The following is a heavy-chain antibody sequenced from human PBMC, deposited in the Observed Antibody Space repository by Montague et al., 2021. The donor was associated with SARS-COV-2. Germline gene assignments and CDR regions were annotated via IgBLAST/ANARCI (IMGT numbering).Heavy chain of an antibody. D-gene: IGHD3-22*01. V-gene: IGHV4-34*01. CDR3: ARVAGGYYHDSSAYFDY. CDR2: INQSGST. CDR1: GGSFSGYY. Sequence: SETLSLTCAVSGGSFSGYYWSWIRQPPGKGLEWIGEINQSGSTNYNPSLKSRVTSSVDTSKKQFSLKLSSLTAADTAVYYCARVAGGYYHDSSAYFDYWGQGTLVTVSS. J-gene: IGHJ4*02.